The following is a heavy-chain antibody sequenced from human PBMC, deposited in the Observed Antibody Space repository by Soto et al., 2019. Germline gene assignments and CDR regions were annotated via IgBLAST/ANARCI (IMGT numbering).Heavy chain of an antibody. Sequence: SETLSLTCTVSGGSISSGDYYWSWIRQPPGKGLEWIGYIYYSGSTYYNPSLKSRVTISVDTSKNQFSLKLSSVTAADTAVYYCARDGDDSSGHDYWGQGTLDIVSS. V-gene: IGHV4-30-4*01. J-gene: IGHJ4*02. CDR1: GGSISSGDYY. CDR2: IYYSGST. D-gene: IGHD3-22*01. CDR3: ARDGDDSSGHDY.